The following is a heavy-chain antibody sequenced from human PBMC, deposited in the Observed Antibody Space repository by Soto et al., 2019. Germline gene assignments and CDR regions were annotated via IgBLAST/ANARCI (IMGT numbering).Heavy chain of an antibody. CDR3: ARDMLDILTPFDF. Sequence: QVQLVQSGAEVKKPGSSVKVSCKASGGTFSIYTISWVRQAPGQGLEWMGRIIPIIGVANYAQKFQGRVTITADKSTRTAYMELSSLRSEDTAVYYCARDMLDILTPFDFWGQGTLVTVSS. V-gene: IGHV1-69*08. CDR2: IIPIIGVA. D-gene: IGHD3-9*01. J-gene: IGHJ4*02. CDR1: GGTFSIYT.